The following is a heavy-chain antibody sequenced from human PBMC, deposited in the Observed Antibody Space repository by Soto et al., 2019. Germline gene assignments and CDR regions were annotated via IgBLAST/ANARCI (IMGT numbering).Heavy chain of an antibody. CDR3: ARDGGCRDGYTVGCNWFDP. CDR2: VTSNSGST. V-gene: IGHV3-23*01. Sequence: PGGSLRLSCAASGFTFSSYAMSWVRQAPGKGLEWVSAVTSNSGSTYYADSVKGRFTISRDNSKNTLYLQMNSLRAEDTAVYYCARDGGCRDGYTVGCNWFDPWGQGTLVTVSS. CDR1: GFTFSSYA. D-gene: IGHD2-15*01. J-gene: IGHJ5*02.